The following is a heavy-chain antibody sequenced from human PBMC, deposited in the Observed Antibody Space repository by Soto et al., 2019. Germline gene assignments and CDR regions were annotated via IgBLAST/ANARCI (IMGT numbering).Heavy chain of an antibody. CDR2: IYYSGST. V-gene: IGHV4-30-4*01. CDR1: GGSISSGDYY. CDR3: ARFVRRNYYDSSGPGYYFDY. Sequence: PSETLSLTCTVSGGSISSGDYYWSWIRQPPGKGLEWIGYIYYSGSTYYNPSLKSRATISVDTSKNQFSLKLSSVTAADTAVYYCARFVRRNYYDSSGPGYYFDYWGQGTLVTVSS. D-gene: IGHD3-22*01. J-gene: IGHJ4*02.